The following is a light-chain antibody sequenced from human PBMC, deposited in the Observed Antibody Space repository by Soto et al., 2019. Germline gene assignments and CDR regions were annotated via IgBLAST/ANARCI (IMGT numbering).Light chain of an antibody. CDR1: SSDLGGHNY. Sequence: QSALTQPPSASGSPGQSVTISCTGTSSDLGGHNYVSWYQHHPGKAPKLIIYEVTESPSGVPDRFSGSKSGNTASLTVSGLQAEDEADYYYSSYGGRDHFAVFGTGTKVTV. CDR3: SSYGGRDHFAV. CDR2: EVT. J-gene: IGLJ1*01. V-gene: IGLV2-8*01.